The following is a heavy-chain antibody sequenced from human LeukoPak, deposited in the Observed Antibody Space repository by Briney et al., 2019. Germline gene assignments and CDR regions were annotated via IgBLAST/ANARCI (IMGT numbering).Heavy chain of an antibody. V-gene: IGHV1-69*04. CDR2: IIPILGIA. D-gene: IGHD4-17*01. J-gene: IGHJ3*02. CDR1: GGTFSSYA. CDR3: AILSYYGDGTTDLGAFDI. Sequence: SVKVSCKASGGTFSSYAISWVRQAPGQGLEWMGRIIPILGIANYAQKFQGRVTITADKSTSTAYMELSSLRSEDTAVYYCAILSYYGDGTTDLGAFDIWGQGTMVTVSS.